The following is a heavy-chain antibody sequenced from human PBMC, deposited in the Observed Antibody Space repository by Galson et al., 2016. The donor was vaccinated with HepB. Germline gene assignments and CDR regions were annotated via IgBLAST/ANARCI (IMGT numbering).Heavy chain of an antibody. D-gene: IGHD1-26*01. V-gene: IGHV1-24*01. Sequence: SVKVSCKVSGFTLSELSIHWVRQAPGKRLEWMGGLDPEEGDTIYAQKFQDRVTMTEDTSADTAYLDLSSLTSEDTAVYYCAIESAVGATLPFDFWGQGTVVTVSS. J-gene: IGHJ4*02. CDR1: GFTLSELS. CDR2: LDPEEGDT. CDR3: AIESAVGATLPFDF.